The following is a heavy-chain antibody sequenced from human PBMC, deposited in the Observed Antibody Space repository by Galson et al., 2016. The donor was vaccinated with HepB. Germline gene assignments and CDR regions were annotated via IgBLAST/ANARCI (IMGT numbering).Heavy chain of an antibody. J-gene: IGHJ5*02. D-gene: IGHD2-2*02. CDR3: ARDVSPTSTNTAWFDP. V-gene: IGHV3-30*04. CDR2: ISFDGRNK. CDR1: GFTFNTYG. Sequence: SLRLSCAASGFTFNTYGVHWVRQAPGKGLEWVAVISFDGRNKLYAASVKGRFTISRDNSKNTLHLQMNSLRVEDTAIYYCARDVSPTSTNTAWFDPWGQGTLVTVSS.